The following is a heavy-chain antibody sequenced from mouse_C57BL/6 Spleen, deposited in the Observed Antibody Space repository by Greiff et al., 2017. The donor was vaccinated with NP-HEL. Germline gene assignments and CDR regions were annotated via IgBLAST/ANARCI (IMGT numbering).Heavy chain of an antibody. J-gene: IGHJ3*01. V-gene: IGHV1-55*01. D-gene: IGHD1-1*01. Sequence: QVQLQQSGAELVKPGASVKMSCKASGYTFTSYWITWVMQRPGQGLEWIGDIYPGSGSTNYNEKFKSKATLTVDTSSSTAYMQLSSLTSEDSAVYYCARYYYGSSSWFAYWGQGTLVTVSA. CDR2: IYPGSGST. CDR3: ARYYYGSSSWFAY. CDR1: GYTFTSYW.